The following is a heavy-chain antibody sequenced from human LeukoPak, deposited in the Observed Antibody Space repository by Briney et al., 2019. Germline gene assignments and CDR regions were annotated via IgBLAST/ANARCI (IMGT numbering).Heavy chain of an antibody. V-gene: IGHV1-2*06. CDR2: INPNSGGT. CDR3: TRDRSVIYDSSAYYG. D-gene: IGHD3-22*01. J-gene: IGHJ4*02. Sequence: ASVKVSCKASGYTFSGYYMHWVRQAPGQGLEWMGRINPNSGGTNYAQKFQGGVTMTRDTSISTAYMELSRLRSDDTAVYYCTRDRSVIYDSSAYYGWGQGTLVTVSS. CDR1: GYTFSGYY.